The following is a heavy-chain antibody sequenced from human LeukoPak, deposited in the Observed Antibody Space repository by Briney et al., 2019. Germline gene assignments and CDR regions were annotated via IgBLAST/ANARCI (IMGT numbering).Heavy chain of an antibody. J-gene: IGHJ4*02. D-gene: IGHD6-13*01. V-gene: IGHV4-59*01. CDR2: TYYSGTT. CDR1: GGSISSYY. Sequence: SETLSLTCTVSGGSISSYYWSWIRQPPGKGLEWIGYTYYSGTTNYNPSLKSRVTISVDTSKNQFSLKLSSVTAADTAVYYCARGVYIAAAQYGYWGQGTLVTVSS. CDR3: ARGVYIAAAQYGY.